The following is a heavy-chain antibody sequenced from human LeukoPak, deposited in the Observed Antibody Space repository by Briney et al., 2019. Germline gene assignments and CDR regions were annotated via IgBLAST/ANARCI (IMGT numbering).Heavy chain of an antibody. CDR2: IYSGGGT. D-gene: IGHD3-22*01. CDR1: GFTASSSY. V-gene: IGHV3-66*01. CDR3: ARNYYDSSAYYYFDY. Sequence: GGSLRLSCAASGFTASSSYMNWVRQAPGKGLEWVSLIYSGGGTYYADSVKGRFTISRDNSKNTLYLQMNSLSAEDTAVYYCARNYYDSSAYYYFDYWGQGTLVTVSS. J-gene: IGHJ4*02.